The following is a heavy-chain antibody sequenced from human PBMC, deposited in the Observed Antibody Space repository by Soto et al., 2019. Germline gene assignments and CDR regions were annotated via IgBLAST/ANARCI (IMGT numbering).Heavy chain of an antibody. D-gene: IGHD6-13*01. CDR3: AREIAAAGTGDWFDP. CDR1: GGSISSNSYY. J-gene: IGHJ5*02. Sequence: PSETLSLTCTVSGGSISSNSYYWGWIRQPPGKGLEWIGSIYYSGSTYYNPSLKSRVTISVDTSKNQFSLKLSSVTAADTAVYYCAREIAAAGTGDWFDPWGQGTLVTVSS. V-gene: IGHV4-39*02. CDR2: IYYSGST.